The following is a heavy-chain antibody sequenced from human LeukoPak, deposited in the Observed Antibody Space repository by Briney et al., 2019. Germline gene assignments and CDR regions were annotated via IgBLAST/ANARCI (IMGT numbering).Heavy chain of an antibody. J-gene: IGHJ6*03. Sequence: GGSLRLSCAASGFTFSSYGMHWVRQAPGKGLEWVAFIRYDGSNKYYADSVKGRFTISRDNSKNTLYLQMNSLRAEDTAVYYCAKGEWFGEFHYYYMDVWGKGTTVTVS. V-gene: IGHV3-30*02. CDR3: AKGEWFGEFHYYYMDV. CDR2: IRYDGSNK. CDR1: GFTFSSYG. D-gene: IGHD3-10*01.